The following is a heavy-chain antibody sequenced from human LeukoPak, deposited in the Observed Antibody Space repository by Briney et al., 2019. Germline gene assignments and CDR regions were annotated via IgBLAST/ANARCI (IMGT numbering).Heavy chain of an antibody. J-gene: IGHJ4*02. CDR1: GGSISSYY. CDR2: IYYSGST. CDR3: ARGGEYDFWSGTQSFDY. V-gene: IGHV4-59*01. Sequence: SETLSLTCTVSGGSISSYYWSWIRQPPGKGLEWIGYIYYSGSTNYNPSLKSRVTISVDTSKNQFSLKLSSVTAADTAVYYCARGGEYDFWSGTQSFDYWGQGTLVTVSS. D-gene: IGHD3-3*01.